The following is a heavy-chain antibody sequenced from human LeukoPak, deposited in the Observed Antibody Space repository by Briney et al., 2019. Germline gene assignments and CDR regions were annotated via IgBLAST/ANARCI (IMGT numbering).Heavy chain of an antibody. D-gene: IGHD3-9*01. J-gene: IGHJ3*02. CDR1: GGSISSGGYS. CDR3: ARDSPHYDILTGYYTGAFDI. CDR2: IYHSGST. V-gene: IGHV4-30-2*01. Sequence: SQTLSLTCAVSGGSISSGGYSWSWIRQPPGKGLEWIGYIYHSGSTYYNPSLKSRVTISVDRSKNQFSLKLSSVTAADTAVYHCARDSPHYDILTGYYTGAFDIWGQGTMVTVSS.